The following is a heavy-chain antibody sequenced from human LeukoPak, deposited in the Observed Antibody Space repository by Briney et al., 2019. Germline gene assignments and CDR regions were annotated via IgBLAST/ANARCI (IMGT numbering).Heavy chain of an antibody. J-gene: IGHJ4*01. CDR1: GFTFSTYA. D-gene: IGHD2-15*01. CDR3: AKRPGSDCWYLHH. CDR2: ITNTGGVT. Sequence: QPGGSLRLSCAASGFTFSTYAMSWVRQAPGKGLEWVSGITNTGGVTLYADSVKGRLTVSRDNSKNTLYLHMNSLRADDTAVYYCAKRPGSDCWYLHHWGQGTLVTVSS. V-gene: IGHV3-23*05.